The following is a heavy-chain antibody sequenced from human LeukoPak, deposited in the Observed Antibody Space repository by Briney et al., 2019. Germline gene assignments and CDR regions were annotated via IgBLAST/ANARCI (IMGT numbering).Heavy chain of an antibody. CDR1: GFTFSNYA. V-gene: IGHV3-23*01. Sequence: RPGGSLRLSCAASGFTFSNYAMSWVRQAPGTGLEWVSCISGSGAGTYYADSVKGRVTISRDNSKNTLYLQMDSLRAEDTAVYYCATGRESSGSYSFPPINWGQGTLVTVSS. D-gene: IGHD1-26*01. CDR2: ISGSGAGT. J-gene: IGHJ4*02. CDR3: ATGRESSGSYSFPPIN.